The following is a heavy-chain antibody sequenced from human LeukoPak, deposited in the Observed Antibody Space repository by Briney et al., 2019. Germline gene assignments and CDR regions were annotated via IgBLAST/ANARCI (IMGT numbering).Heavy chain of an antibody. CDR2: IESDGTTT. D-gene: IGHD5-18*01. CDR3: AISLRYNYADY. Sequence: GGSLRLSCAASGLIFRTSLMPWVRHDSGKGLLWVARIESDGTTTRYADSVKGRFTISRDNAKNTLYLQMNSLRPEDTAVYYCAISLRYNYADYWGQGTLVTVSS. V-gene: IGHV3-74*01. CDR1: GLIFRTSL. J-gene: IGHJ4*02.